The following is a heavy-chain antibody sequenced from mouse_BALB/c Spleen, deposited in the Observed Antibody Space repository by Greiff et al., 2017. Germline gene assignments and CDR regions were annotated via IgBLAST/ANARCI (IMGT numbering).Heavy chain of an antibody. V-gene: IGHV5-6-4*01. CDR1: GFTFSSYT. J-gene: IGHJ2*01. D-gene: IGHD2-4*01. Sequence: EVQLVESGGGLVKPGGSLKLSCAASGFTFSSYTMSWVRQTPEKRLEWVATISSGGSYTYYPDSVKGRFTISRDNAKNTLYLQMSSLKSEDTAMYYCTRAFYDYSLDYWGQGTTLTVSS. CDR3: TRAFYDYSLDY. CDR2: ISSGGSYT.